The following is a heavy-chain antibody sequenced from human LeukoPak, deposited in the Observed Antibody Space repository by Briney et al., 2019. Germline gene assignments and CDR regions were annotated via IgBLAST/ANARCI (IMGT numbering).Heavy chain of an antibody. CDR1: GFTFSSYS. Sequence: GGSLRLPCAASGFTFSSYSMNWVRQAPGKGLEWVSSISSSSSYIYYADSVKGRFTISRDNAKNSLYLQMNSLRAEDTAVYYCARGSHFSGGYRRGAFDIWGQGTMVTVSS. V-gene: IGHV3-21*01. D-gene: IGHD1-26*01. CDR3: ARGSHFSGGYRRGAFDI. J-gene: IGHJ3*02. CDR2: ISSSSSYI.